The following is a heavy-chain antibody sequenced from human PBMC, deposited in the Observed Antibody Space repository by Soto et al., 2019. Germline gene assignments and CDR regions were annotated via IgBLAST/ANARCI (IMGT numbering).Heavy chain of an antibody. D-gene: IGHD2-15*01. Sequence: PGGSLRLSCAASGFTFRDYYMTWIRQAPGKGLEWVSYISSSGTGIYYPDSVKGRFTISRDNAKNSLYLQMSSLRAEDTAVYYCAREYSDDFDIWGQGTMVTVSS. CDR3: AREYSDDFDI. CDR1: GFTFRDYY. V-gene: IGHV3-11*01. J-gene: IGHJ3*02. CDR2: ISSSGTGI.